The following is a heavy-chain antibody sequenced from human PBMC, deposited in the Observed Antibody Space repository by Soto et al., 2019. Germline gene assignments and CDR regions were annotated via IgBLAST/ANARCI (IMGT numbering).Heavy chain of an antibody. V-gene: IGHV1-69*01. CDR3: ASPPNCSGGSCYSFPYDY. Sequence: QVQLLQSGAEVKKPGSSVKVSCKASGGTFSSYAISWVRQAPGQGLEWMGGIIPIFGTANYAQKFQGRVTITADESTSTAYMELSSLRSEDTAVYYCASPPNCSGGSCYSFPYDYWGQGTLVTVSS. J-gene: IGHJ4*02. CDR1: GGTFSSYA. CDR2: IIPIFGTA. D-gene: IGHD2-15*01.